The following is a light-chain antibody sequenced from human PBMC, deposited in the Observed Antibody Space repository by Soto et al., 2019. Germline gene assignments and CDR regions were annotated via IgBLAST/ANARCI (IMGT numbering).Light chain of an antibody. CDR3: QQYNNWPLMYT. V-gene: IGKV3-15*01. CDR2: GAS. CDR1: QSVSSN. J-gene: IGKJ2*01. Sequence: EIVMTQSPATLSVSPGERATLSCRASQSVSSNLAWYQQKRGQAPRLLIYGASSRATGIPARFSGSGSGTEFTLTISSLQSEDFAVYYCQQYNNWPLMYTFGQGTKLEIK.